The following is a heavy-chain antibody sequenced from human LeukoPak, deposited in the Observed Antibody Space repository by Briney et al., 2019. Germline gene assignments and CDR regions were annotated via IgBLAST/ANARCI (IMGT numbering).Heavy chain of an antibody. CDR2: INPNSGGT. J-gene: IGHJ4*02. V-gene: IGHV1-2*02. D-gene: IGHD3-22*01. CDR1: GYTFTGYY. Sequence: ASVKVSCKASGYTFTGYYMHWLRQAPGQGLEWMGWINPNSGGTNYAQKFQGRVTMTSDTSISTAYMELTRLRSDDTAVYYCARGRGGYYLDYWGQGTLVTVSS. CDR3: ARGRGGYYLDY.